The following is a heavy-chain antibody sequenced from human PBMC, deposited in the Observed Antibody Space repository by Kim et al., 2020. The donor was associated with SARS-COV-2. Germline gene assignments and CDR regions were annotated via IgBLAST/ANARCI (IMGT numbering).Heavy chain of an antibody. Sequence: SETLSLTCTVSGGSISSSSYYWGWIRQPPGKGLEWIGSIYYSGSTYYNPSLKSRVTISVDTSKNQFSLKLSSVTAADTAVYYCARQVFESITMVRGVTPAYIIPFDYWGQGTLVTVSS. V-gene: IGHV4-39*01. CDR3: ARQVFESITMVRGVTPAYIIPFDY. D-gene: IGHD3-10*01. CDR2: IYYSGST. CDR1: GGSISSSSYY. J-gene: IGHJ4*02.